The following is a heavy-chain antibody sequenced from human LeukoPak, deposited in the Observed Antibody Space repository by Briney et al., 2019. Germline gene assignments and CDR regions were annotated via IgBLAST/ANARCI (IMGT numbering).Heavy chain of an antibody. CDR3: ARDPMQLVAASPDAFDI. D-gene: IGHD2-15*01. CDR2: IYYSGST. J-gene: IGHJ3*02. CDR1: GGSISSSSYY. V-gene: IGHV4-39*07. Sequence: SETLSLTCTVSGGSISSSSYYWGWIRQPPGKGLEWIGSIYYSGSTYYNPSLKSRVTISVDTSKNQFSLKLSSVTAADTAVYYCARDPMQLVAASPDAFDIWGQGTMVTVSS.